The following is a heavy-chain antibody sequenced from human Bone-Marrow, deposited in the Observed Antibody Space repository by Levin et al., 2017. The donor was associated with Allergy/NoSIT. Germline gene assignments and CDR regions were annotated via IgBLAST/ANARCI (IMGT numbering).Heavy chain of an antibody. CDR1: GFNVNNYG. J-gene: IGHJ4*02. Sequence: TGGSLRLSCAASGFNVNNYGMHWVRQAPGKGLEWVAVISYDGGNTYHVDSVKGRFTISRDNSKNTLYLQMNSLKTEDTAVYYCAKDREGPRTGSDYWGQGTLVTVSS. CDR3: AKDREGPRTGSDY. D-gene: IGHD7-27*01. V-gene: IGHV3-30*18. CDR2: ISYDGGNT.